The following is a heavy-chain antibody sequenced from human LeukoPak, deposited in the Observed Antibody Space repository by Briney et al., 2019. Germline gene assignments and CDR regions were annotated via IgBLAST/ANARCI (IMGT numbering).Heavy chain of an antibody. J-gene: IGHJ4*02. V-gene: IGHV4-61*02. CDR3: ARSAEATLVDY. CDR2: IYTSGST. CDR1: GGSISSGSYY. Sequence: SQTLSLTCTVSGGSISSGSYYWSWIRQPAGKGLEWIGRIYTSGSTNYNPSLKSRVTISVDTSKNQFSLKLSSVTAADTAVYYCARSAEATLVDYWGQGTLVTVSS.